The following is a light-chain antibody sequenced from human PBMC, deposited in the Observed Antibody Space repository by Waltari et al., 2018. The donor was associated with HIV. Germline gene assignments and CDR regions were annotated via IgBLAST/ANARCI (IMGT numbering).Light chain of an antibody. CDR3: QQYNNWPGIT. CDR1: QCVSTN. V-gene: IGKV3-15*01. CDR2: GAS. J-gene: IGKJ3*01. Sequence: EIVMTLSPVTLSMSPGERATPSCRASQCVSTNLAWYPQKPGQAPRLLIYGASTGATGIPARFSGSGSGTEFSLTISSLQSEDFAVYYCQQYNNWPGITFGPGTKVDIK.